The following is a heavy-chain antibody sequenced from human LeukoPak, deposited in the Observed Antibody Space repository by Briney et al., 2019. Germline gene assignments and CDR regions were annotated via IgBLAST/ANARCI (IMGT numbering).Heavy chain of an antibody. CDR1: GFAFSTYA. CDR3: AKAMSDMIVDWLDP. D-gene: IGHD3-22*01. V-gene: IGHV3-23*01. J-gene: IGHJ5*02. CDR2: ISGSGGAT. Sequence: GGSLRLSCAAFGFAFSTYAICWVRQGPGRALEWVSTISGSGGATFYAGSVQGRFTVSRDNSKNILYLQMNSLRVEDTAVYYCAKAMSDMIVDWLDPWGQGTLVTVSS.